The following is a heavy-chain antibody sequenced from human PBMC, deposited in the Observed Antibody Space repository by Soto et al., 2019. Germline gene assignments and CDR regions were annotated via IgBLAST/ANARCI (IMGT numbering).Heavy chain of an antibody. J-gene: IGHJ4*02. CDR2: IYSGGTT. V-gene: IGHV3-53*01. CDR1: GFSVSNNY. D-gene: IGHD3-10*01. CDR3: ATTTYGTDY. Sequence: GGSLRLSCAASGFSVSNNYMSWVRQAPGKGLEWVSLIYSGGTTFYTDFVRGRFTISRDNSKNTVDLQMDSLTAEDTAVYYCATTTYGTDYWGQGTLVTVSS.